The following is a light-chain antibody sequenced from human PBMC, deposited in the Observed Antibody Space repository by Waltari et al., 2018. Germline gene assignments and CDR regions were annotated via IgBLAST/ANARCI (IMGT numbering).Light chain of an antibody. V-gene: IGLV1-47*01. CDR2: KNS. Sequence: QSLLTQPPSASGTPGQRVTISCSGSSSNLGSNPVYWYQHLPGTAPKVLIYKNSQRPSGGPGRFTGSRSGTSASRAMSGLRSEDEGDYYCAAWDNSLSAWVFGGGTKLTVL. J-gene: IGLJ3*02. CDR1: SSNLGSNP. CDR3: AAWDNSLSAWV.